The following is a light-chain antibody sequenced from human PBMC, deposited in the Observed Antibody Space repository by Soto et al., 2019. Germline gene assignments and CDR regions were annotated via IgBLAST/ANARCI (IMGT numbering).Light chain of an antibody. CDR2: GAS. Sequence: EIVMTQSPATLSVSPGERATLSCRASQSVSSNIAWYQQKPGQAPRRLIFGASTRATGIPARFSGSGSGTEFTLIISSLQSEDFAVYYCHQYKNWPWTFGQGTNVEIK. J-gene: IGKJ1*01. V-gene: IGKV3D-15*01. CDR3: HQYKNWPWT. CDR1: QSVSSN.